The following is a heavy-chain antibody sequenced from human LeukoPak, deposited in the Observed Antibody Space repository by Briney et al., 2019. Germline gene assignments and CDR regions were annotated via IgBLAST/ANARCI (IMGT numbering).Heavy chain of an antibody. Sequence: SETLSLTCAVYGGSFSGYYWSWIRQPPGKGLEWIGEINHSGSTNYNPSLKSRVTISVDTSKNQFSLKLSSVTAADTAVYYCARGVSYDILTGYYNYFDYWGQGTLVTVSS. CDR3: ARGVSYDILTGYYNYFDY. D-gene: IGHD3-9*01. CDR2: INHSGST. CDR1: GGSFSGYY. J-gene: IGHJ4*02. V-gene: IGHV4-34*01.